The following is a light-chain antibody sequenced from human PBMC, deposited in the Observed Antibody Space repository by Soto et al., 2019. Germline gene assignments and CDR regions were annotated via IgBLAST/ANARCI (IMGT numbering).Light chain of an antibody. Sequence: SVLTQDASLSGSPGQSITISCTGTSSEVGGYNYVSWYQQHPGEAPKLVIYDVFTRPSGVSNRFSGSKSGNTASLTISALQAEDEADYYCTSWTSTSTYVFGSGTKVTVL. CDR3: TSWTSTSTYV. V-gene: IGLV2-14*03. CDR2: DVF. CDR1: SSEVGGYNY. J-gene: IGLJ1*01.